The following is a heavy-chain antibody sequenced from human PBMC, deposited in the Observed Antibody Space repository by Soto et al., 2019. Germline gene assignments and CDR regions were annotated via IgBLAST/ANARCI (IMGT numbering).Heavy chain of an antibody. J-gene: IGHJ6*03. CDR2: ISYDGSNK. CDR1: GFTFSSYG. CDR3: AKGIAASYYMDV. D-gene: IGHD6-6*01. V-gene: IGHV3-30*18. Sequence: GGSLRLSCAASGFTFSSYGMHWVRQAPGKGLEWVAVISYDGSNKYYADSVKGRFTISRDNSKNTLYLQMNSLRAEDTAVYYCAKGIAASYYMDVWGKGTTVTVSS.